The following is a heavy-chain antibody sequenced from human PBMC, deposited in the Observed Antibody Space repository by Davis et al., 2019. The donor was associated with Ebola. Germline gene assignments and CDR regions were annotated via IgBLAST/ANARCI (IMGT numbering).Heavy chain of an antibody. Sequence: PGGSLRLSCAASGFTFSSYEMNWVRQAPGKGLEWVSYISSSGSTIYYADSVKGRFTISRDNAKNSLYLQMNSLRAEDTAVYYCARPLRFLEWLSEPFYGMDVWGQGTTVTVSS. D-gene: IGHD3-3*01. CDR2: ISSSGSTI. CDR3: ARPLRFLEWLSEPFYGMDV. CDR1: GFTFSSYE. V-gene: IGHV3-48*03. J-gene: IGHJ6*02.